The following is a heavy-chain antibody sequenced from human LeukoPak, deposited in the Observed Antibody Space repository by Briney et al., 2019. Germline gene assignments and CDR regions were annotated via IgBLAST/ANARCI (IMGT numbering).Heavy chain of an antibody. J-gene: IGHJ1*01. Sequence: GGSLRLSCEASGFTFSTFAMIWVRQPPGKGLEWVSSIFPSGGEIHYADSVRGRFTISRDNSKNTLYLQMNSLRAEDTAVYYCARGPSPGALWHWGQGTLVTVSS. CDR2: IFPSGGEI. D-gene: IGHD1-1*01. CDR3: ARGPSPGALWH. V-gene: IGHV3-23*01. CDR1: GFTFSTFA.